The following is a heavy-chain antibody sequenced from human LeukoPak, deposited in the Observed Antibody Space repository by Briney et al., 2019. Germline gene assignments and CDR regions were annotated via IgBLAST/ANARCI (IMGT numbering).Heavy chain of an antibody. CDR3: ARLGSGLRYFDY. V-gene: IGHV3-33*01. D-gene: IGHD3-9*01. Sequence: PGRSLRLSCAASGFTFSTYGMHWVRQAPGKRQEWVAVIWYDGTNKYYADSVKGRFTISRDNSKNTLFLRMNSLRVEDTAVYYCARLGSGLRYFDYWGQGTLVTVSS. J-gene: IGHJ4*02. CDR1: GFTFSTYG. CDR2: IWYDGTNK.